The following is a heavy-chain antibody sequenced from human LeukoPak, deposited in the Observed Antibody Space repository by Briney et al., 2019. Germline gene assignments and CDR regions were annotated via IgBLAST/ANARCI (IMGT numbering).Heavy chain of an antibody. CDR2: ICYSGNT. CDR3: ARQVRPPGYSGYGLFDY. CDR1: GGSISSSSYY. V-gene: IGHV4-39*01. Sequence: SEPLSLTCTVSGGSISSSSYYWGWIRQPPGKGLEWIGSICYSGNTYYNPSLKSRVTISVDTSKNQFSLKLSSVTAADTAVYYCARQVRPPGYSGYGLFDYWGQGTLVTVSS. D-gene: IGHD5-12*01. J-gene: IGHJ4*02.